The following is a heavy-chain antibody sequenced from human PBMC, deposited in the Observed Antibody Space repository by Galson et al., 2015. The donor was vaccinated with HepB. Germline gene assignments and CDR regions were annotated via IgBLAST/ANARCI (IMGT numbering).Heavy chain of an antibody. CDR3: ARDSSSAWGCYYYGMDV. J-gene: IGHJ6*02. D-gene: IGHD6-6*01. Sequence: SVKVSCKASGYTFTSYGISWVRQAPGQGLEWMGWISAYNGNTNYAQKLQGRVTMTTDTSTSTAYMELRSLRSDDTAVYYCARDSSSAWGCYYYGMDVWGQGTTVTVSS. V-gene: IGHV1-18*04. CDR1: GYTFTSYG. CDR2: ISAYNGNT.